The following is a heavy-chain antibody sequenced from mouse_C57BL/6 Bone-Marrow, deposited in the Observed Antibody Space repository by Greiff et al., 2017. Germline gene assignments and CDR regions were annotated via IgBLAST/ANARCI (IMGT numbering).Heavy chain of an antibody. Sequence: VQLQQSGTVLARPGASVKMSCKTSGYTFTSYWLHWVKQRPGQGLEWIGAIYPGNSDTSYNQKFKGKAKLTAVTSARTADMELSSLTNEDSAVYYCTRCTAYYSNYYAMDYWGQGTSVTASS. CDR2: IYPGNSDT. V-gene: IGHV1-5*01. CDR3: TRCTAYYSNYYAMDY. CDR1: GYTFTSYW. J-gene: IGHJ4*01. D-gene: IGHD2-5*01.